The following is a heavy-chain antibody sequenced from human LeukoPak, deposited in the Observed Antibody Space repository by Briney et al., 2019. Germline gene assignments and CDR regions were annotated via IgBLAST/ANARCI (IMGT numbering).Heavy chain of an antibody. V-gene: IGHV3-13*01. J-gene: IGHJ4*02. CDR3: ARAEGSGYYDLWYHY. D-gene: IGHD3-22*01. CDR1: GFTFSTYD. Sequence: GGSLRLSCAASGFTFSTYDMHWVRQATGKGLEWLSCIGTAGDTYYAGSVKGRFTVSRDNAKNSLYLQMNSLRVGDTAVYYCARAEGSGYYDLWYHYWGQGTLVTVSS. CDR2: IGTAGDT.